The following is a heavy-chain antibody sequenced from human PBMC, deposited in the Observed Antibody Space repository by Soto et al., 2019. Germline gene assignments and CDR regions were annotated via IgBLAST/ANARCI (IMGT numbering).Heavy chain of an antibody. CDR3: ATQGQLSHYCYYGMDV. CDR2: IWYDGSNK. Sequence: QVQLVESGGGVVQPGRSLRLSCAASGFTFSSYGMHWVRQAPGKGLEWVAVIWYDGSNKYYADSVKGRFTISRDNSKNTLYLQMNSLRAEDTAAYYCATQGQLSHYCYYGMDVWGQGTTVTVSS. V-gene: IGHV3-33*01. CDR1: GFTFSSYG. D-gene: IGHD1-1*01. J-gene: IGHJ6*02.